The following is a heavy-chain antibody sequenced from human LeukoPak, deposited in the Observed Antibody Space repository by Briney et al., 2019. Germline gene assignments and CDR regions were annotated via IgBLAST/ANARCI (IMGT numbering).Heavy chain of an antibody. Sequence: GASVKDSCKASGYTFTSYDINWVRQATGQGLEWMGWMNPNSGNTGYAQKFQGRVTMTRNTSISTAYMELSSLRPEDTAVYYCARALWLSQFDPWGQGTLVTVSS. V-gene: IGHV1-8*01. CDR1: GYTFTSYD. CDR3: ARALWLSQFDP. CDR2: MNPNSGNT. D-gene: IGHD6-19*01. J-gene: IGHJ5*02.